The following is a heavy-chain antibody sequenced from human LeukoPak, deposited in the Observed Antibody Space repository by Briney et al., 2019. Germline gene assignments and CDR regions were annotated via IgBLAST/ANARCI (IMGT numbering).Heavy chain of an antibody. CDR3: ARYPCSGSYSDYYYYYMDV. J-gene: IGHJ6*03. CDR1: AFSFSNYN. D-gene: IGHD1-26*01. V-gene: IGHV3-21*01. CDR2: ITSSGSYI. Sequence: PGGSLRLSCAASAFSFSNYNMNWVRQAPGKGLEWVSSITSSGSYIYYADSVKGRFTISRDNAKNSLSLQLNSLIAEDRAVYYCARYPCSGSYSDYYYYYMDVWGKGTTVTVSS.